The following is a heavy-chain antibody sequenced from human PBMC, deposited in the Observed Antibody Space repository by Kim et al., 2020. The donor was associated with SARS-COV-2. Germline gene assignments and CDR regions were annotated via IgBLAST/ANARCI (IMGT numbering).Heavy chain of an antibody. D-gene: IGHD1-1*01. V-gene: IGHV1-2*02. Sequence: ASVKVSCKTSGYIFTDYYVHWVRQAPGQGLEWIGWYNPYSDTTSYSQKFEGRVTMTGDTPLNTAYIELSGLTSDDTAVYYCARPGTTGTTAWFDTWGQGALVTVSS. J-gene: IGHJ5*02. CDR1: GYIFTDYY. CDR2: YNPYSDTT. CDR3: ARPGTTGTTAWFDT.